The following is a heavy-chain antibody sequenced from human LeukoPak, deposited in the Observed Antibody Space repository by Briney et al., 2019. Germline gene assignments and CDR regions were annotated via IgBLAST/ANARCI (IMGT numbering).Heavy chain of an antibody. CDR3: ARHLPSTTGRSYFDY. CDR2: IYYSGST. J-gene: IGHJ4*02. CDR1: GGSVRSSTYY. V-gene: IGHV4-61*01. Sequence: PSETLSLTCTVSGGSVRSSTYYWSWIRQPPGKGLEWIGYIYYSGSTNYNPSLKSRVTISVDTSKNQFSLKLSSVTAADTAVYYCARHLPSTTGRSYFDYWGQGTLVTVSS. D-gene: IGHD1-1*01.